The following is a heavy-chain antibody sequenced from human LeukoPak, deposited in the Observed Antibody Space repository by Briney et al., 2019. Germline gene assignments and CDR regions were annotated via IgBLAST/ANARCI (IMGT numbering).Heavy chain of an antibody. D-gene: IGHD6-19*01. Sequence: GGSLRLSCAASGFTVSSNYMSWVRQAPGKGLEWVSVIYSGGSTYYADSVKGRFTISRDNSKNTLYLQMNSLGAEDTAVYYCARARFLYSSGWYDYWGQGTLVTVSS. CDR2: IYSGGST. CDR3: ARARFLYSSGWYDY. CDR1: GFTVSSNY. J-gene: IGHJ4*02. V-gene: IGHV3-66*01.